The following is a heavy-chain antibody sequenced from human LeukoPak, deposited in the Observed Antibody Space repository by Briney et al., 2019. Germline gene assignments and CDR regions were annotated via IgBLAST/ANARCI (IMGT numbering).Heavy chain of an antibody. D-gene: IGHD2-21*02. J-gene: IGHJ3*02. Sequence: PGGSLRLSCAASGFTFDDYAMHWVRQAPGKGLEWVSGISWNSGSIGYADSVKGRFTISRDNSKNTLYLQMNSLRAEDTAVYYCARNIVVVTAIPYHDAFDIWGQGTMVTVSS. CDR2: ISWNSGSI. V-gene: IGHV3-9*01. CDR3: ARNIVVVTAIPYHDAFDI. CDR1: GFTFDDYA.